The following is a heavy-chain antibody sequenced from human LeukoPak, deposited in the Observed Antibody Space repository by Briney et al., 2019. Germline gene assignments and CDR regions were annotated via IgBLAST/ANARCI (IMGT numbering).Heavy chain of an antibody. CDR2: IYHSGST. V-gene: IGHV4-30-2*01. Sequence: PSETLSLTCAVSGVSISSGGYSWSWIRRPPGKGLEWIGYIYHSGSTYYNPSLKSRVTISVDRSKNQFSLKLSSVTAADTAVYYCARDSGYLDYWGQGTLVTVSS. D-gene: IGHD2-15*01. J-gene: IGHJ4*02. CDR3: ARDSGYLDY. CDR1: GVSISSGGYS.